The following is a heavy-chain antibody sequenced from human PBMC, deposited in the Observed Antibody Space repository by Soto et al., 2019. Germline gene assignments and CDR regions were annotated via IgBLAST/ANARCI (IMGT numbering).Heavy chain of an antibody. V-gene: IGHV4-59*01. CDR1: GGSISSYY. J-gene: IGHJ6*02. Sequence: SETLSLTCTVSGGSISSYYWSWIRQPPGKGLEWIGYIYYSGSTNYNPSLKSRVTISVDTSKNQFSLKLSSVTAADTAVYYCARVLKTYYYGSGSYDSYYYYGMDVWGQGTTVTVSS. CDR2: IYYSGST. D-gene: IGHD3-10*01. CDR3: ARVLKTYYYGSGSYDSYYYYGMDV.